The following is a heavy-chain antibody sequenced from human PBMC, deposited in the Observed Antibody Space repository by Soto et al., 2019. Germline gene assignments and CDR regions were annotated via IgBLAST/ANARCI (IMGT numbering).Heavy chain of an antibody. J-gene: IGHJ4*02. Sequence: PSETLSLTCTVSGGSLSSYYLSWIRQPPGKGLEWIGYIYYSGSTNYNPSLKSRVTISVDTSKSQLSLKLSSVTAADTAVYYCARRYGYYFDYWGQGTLVTVSS. CDR2: IYYSGST. CDR1: GGSLSSYY. V-gene: IGHV4-59*08. CDR3: ARRYGYYFDY. D-gene: IGHD4-17*01.